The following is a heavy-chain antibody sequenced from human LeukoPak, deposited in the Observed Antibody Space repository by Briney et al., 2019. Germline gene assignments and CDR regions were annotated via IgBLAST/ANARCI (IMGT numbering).Heavy chain of an antibody. J-gene: IGHJ5*02. CDR1: GGTLSSYA. CDR3: ASSILTGYYSWFDP. CDR2: ITPIFGNA. D-gene: IGHD3-9*01. V-gene: IGHV1-69*13. Sequence: SVNVSCKPSGGTLSSYAISCVRQAPGQGLEWMGGITPIFGNANYVQKFQGRVTITADASTSTAYMELSSLRSEDTAVYYCASSILTGYYSWFDPWGQGTLVTVSS.